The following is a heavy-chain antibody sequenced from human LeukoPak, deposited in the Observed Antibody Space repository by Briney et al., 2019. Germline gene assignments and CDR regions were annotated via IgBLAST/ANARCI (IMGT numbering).Heavy chain of an antibody. CDR3: ARGCSSTSCQHFDY. V-gene: IGHV3-66*01. J-gene: IGHJ4*02. CDR2: IYSGGST. Sequence: GGSLRLSCAASGFTVSSNYMSWVRQAPGKGLEWVSVIYSGGSTYYADSVKGRFTFSRDNSKNTLYLQMYSLRAEDTAVYYCARGCSSTSCQHFDYWGQGTLVTVSS. CDR1: GFTVSSNY. D-gene: IGHD2-2*01.